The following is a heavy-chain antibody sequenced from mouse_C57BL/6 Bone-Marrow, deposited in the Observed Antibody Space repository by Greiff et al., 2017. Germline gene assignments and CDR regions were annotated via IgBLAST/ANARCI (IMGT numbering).Heavy chain of an antibody. J-gene: IGHJ1*03. D-gene: IGHD1-1*01. CDR3: TRVTSVVTFDV. CDR1: GYTFTSYW. Sequence: VQLQQSGTVLARPGASVKMSCKTSGYTFTSYWMHWVKQRPGQGLEWIGEIYPANSDTSYNQKFKGKSTLTVVTSASTAYMELSSLTNEDSAVYYCTRVTSVVTFDVWGTGTTLTVSS. CDR2: IYPANSDT. V-gene: IGHV1-5*01.